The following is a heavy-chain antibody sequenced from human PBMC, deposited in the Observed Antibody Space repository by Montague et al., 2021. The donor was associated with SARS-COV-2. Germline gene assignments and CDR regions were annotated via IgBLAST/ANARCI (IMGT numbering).Heavy chain of an antibody. CDR1: GYSISSGYY. D-gene: IGHD4-11*01. J-gene: IGHJ6*02. Sequence: SETLSLTCTVSGYSISSGYYWGWIRQPPGKGLEWFGSIYHSGSTYYNPSLKSRVTISVDTSKNQFSLKLSSVTAADTAEYYCARDDYTPGDYYYYYGMDVWGQGTTVTVSS. CDR3: ARDDYTPGDYYYYYGMDV. V-gene: IGHV4-38-2*02. CDR2: IYHSGST.